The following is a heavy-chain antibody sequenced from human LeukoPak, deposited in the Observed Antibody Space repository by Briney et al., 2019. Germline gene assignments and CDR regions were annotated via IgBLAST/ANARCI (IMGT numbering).Heavy chain of an antibody. Sequence: GGSLRLSCAASGFTFSNYTIHWVRQAPGRGLECVSSISCSSSYIFYADSLKGRFTISRDNAKNSLCLQMNSLRAEDTAVYYCASRDYFDYWGQGTLVTVSS. CDR1: GFTFSNYT. CDR2: ISCSSSYI. CDR3: ASRDYFDY. V-gene: IGHV3-21*01. J-gene: IGHJ4*02.